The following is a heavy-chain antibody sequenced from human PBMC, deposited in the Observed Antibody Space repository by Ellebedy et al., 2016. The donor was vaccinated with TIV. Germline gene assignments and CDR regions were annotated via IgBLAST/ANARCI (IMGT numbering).Heavy chain of an antibody. CDR1: GYTFTSYY. Sequence: ASVKVSCXASGYTFTSYYMHWVRQAPGQGLEWMGIINPSGGSTSYAQKFQGRVTMTRDTSTSTVYMELSSLRSEDTAVYYCARDCLSGGRLETTRYGWFDPWGQGTLVTVSS. D-gene: IGHD4-11*01. V-gene: IGHV1-46*01. CDR3: ARDCLSGGRLETTRYGWFDP. J-gene: IGHJ5*02. CDR2: INPSGGST.